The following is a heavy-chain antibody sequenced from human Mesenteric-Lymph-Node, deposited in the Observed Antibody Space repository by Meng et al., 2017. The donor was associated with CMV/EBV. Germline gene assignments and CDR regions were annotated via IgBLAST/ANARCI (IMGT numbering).Heavy chain of an antibody. CDR2: IESDGEMT. CDR1: GFIFNTYG. V-gene: IGHV3-30*02. J-gene: IGHJ5*01. Sequence: GGSLRPSCAASGFIFNTYGMHWVRQAPGKGLEWVALIESDGEMTYYADSVKGRFTIARDNSKNTLYLQISRLRPEDTAMYYCAKDFYDFRSGYYRWSMDSWGQGTLVTVSS. D-gene: IGHD3-3*01. CDR3: AKDFYDFRSGYYRWSMDS.